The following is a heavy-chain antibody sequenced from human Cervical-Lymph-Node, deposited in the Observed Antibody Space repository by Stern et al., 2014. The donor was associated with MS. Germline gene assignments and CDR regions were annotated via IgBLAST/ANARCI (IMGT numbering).Heavy chain of an antibody. CDR2: VWPGDSDT. CDR3: ARRDFYDTTGQTGFDY. CDR1: GYNFTNFW. V-gene: IGHV5-51*01. Sequence: EVQLVQSGPEVKKPGESLKISCKASGYNFTNFWIGWVRQMPGKGLEWMGIVWPGDSDTRSSPSFQGQVTISADESIDTAYLQWSSLKASDTAMYYCARRDFYDTTGQTGFDYWGQGTLVAVSS. D-gene: IGHD3-22*01. J-gene: IGHJ4*02.